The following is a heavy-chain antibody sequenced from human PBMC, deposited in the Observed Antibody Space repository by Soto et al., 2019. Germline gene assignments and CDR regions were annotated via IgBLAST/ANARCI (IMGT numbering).Heavy chain of an antibody. CDR3: ARSPPVDSSGYPDY. CDR2: ISAYNGNT. D-gene: IGHD3-22*01. CDR1: GYTFTSYG. J-gene: IGHJ4*02. V-gene: IGHV1-18*01. Sequence: ASVKVSCKASGYTFTSYGISWVRQAPGQGLEWMGWISAYNGNTNYAQKLQGRVTMTTDTSTSTAYMELRSLRSDDTAVYYCARSPPVDSSGYPDYWGQGTLVTVSS.